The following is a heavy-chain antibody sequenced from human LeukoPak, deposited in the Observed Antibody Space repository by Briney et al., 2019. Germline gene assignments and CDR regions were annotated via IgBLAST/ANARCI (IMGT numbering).Heavy chain of an antibody. V-gene: IGHV3-23*01. J-gene: IGHJ5*02. CDR2: ISGGSGDIR. D-gene: IGHD7-27*01. CDR1: GFTFSGYT. CDR3: ARNLAGDYFPNWFDP. Sequence: GGSLRLSCAVSGFTFSGYTMSWVRQTPGKGLERVSAISGGSGDIRYYADSVKGRFTVSRDNSKNTLFLQLNSLGAEDTAVYYCARNLAGDYFPNWFDPWGQGTLVTVSS.